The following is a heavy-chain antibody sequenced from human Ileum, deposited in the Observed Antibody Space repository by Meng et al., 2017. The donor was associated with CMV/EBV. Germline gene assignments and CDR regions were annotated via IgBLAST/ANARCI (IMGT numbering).Heavy chain of an antibody. CDR3: AREKRMAAVGTVAFDI. V-gene: IGHV3-23*01. J-gene: IGHJ3*02. Sequence: GESLKISCAASGFTFSNRHISWVRQAPRKGLEWVSAITMNDDETYYADSVKGRYAISRDNSKNTLYLQMNSLRAEDTAIYYCAREKRMAAVGTVAFDIWGQGTVVTVSS. D-gene: IGHD6-13*01. CDR1: GFTFSNRH. CDR2: ITMNDDET.